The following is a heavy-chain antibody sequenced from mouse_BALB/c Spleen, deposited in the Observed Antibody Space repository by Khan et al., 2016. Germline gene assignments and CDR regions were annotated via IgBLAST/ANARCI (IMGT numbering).Heavy chain of an antibody. J-gene: IGHJ1*01. V-gene: IGHV5-4*02. CDR3: ARDLNWYFDV. Sequence: EVELVESGGGLVKPGGSLKLSCAASGFTFSDYYMYWVRQTPEKRLEWVATISDGGSYTYYPDSVQGRFTISRDNAKNNLYLQMSSLKSEDTAMDYCARDLNWYFDVWGAGTTVTVSS. CDR1: GFTFSDYY. CDR2: ISDGGSYT.